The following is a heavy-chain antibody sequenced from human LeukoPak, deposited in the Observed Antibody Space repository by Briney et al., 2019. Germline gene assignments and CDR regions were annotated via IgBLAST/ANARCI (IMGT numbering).Heavy chain of an antibody. CDR3: ARPRYSSSSDGGAIDY. D-gene: IGHD6-6*01. CDR1: GYSFTNYW. Sequence: GESLKISCKGSGYSFTNYWIGWVRQMPGKGLEWVGIIYPGDSDTRYSPSFQGQVTISADKSISTAYLQWSSLKASDTAMYYCARPRYSSSSDGGAIDYWGQGTLVTVSS. V-gene: IGHV5-51*01. J-gene: IGHJ4*02. CDR2: IYPGDSDT.